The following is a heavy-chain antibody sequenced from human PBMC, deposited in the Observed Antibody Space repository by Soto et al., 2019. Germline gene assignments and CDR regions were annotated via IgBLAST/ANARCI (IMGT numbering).Heavy chain of an antibody. V-gene: IGHV4-4*07. Sequence: KASETLSLTCTVSCGSISSYYWSWIRQPAGKGLEWIGRIYTSGSTNYNPSLKSRVTMSVDTSKNQFSLKLSSVTAADTAVYYCARDEDSNGSYDNWFDPWGQGTLVTVSS. CDR2: IYTSGST. CDR1: CGSISSYY. D-gene: IGHD1-26*01. J-gene: IGHJ5*02. CDR3: ARDEDSNGSYDNWFDP.